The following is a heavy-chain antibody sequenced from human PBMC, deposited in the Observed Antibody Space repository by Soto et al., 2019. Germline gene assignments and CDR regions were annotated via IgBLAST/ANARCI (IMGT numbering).Heavy chain of an antibody. CDR1: GGTFSSYA. CDR2: IIPIFGTA. J-gene: IGHJ6*02. D-gene: IGHD1-20*01. CDR3: ARATVGKGQITGTSTRPKDYYYYGMDV. Sequence: SVKVSCKACGGTFSSYAISSVRQAPGQGLEWMGGIIPIFGTANYAQKFQGRVTITADESTSTAYMELSSLRSEDTAVYYCARATVGKGQITGTSTRPKDYYYYGMDVWGQGTTVTVSS. V-gene: IGHV1-69*13.